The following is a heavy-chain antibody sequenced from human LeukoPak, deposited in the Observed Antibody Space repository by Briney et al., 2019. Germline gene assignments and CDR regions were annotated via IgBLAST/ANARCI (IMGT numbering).Heavy chain of an antibody. CDR1: GFPFSIYT. J-gene: IGHJ4*02. CDR3: ATDYHCSGGSCYPPD. D-gene: IGHD2-15*01. CDR2: ISGSSNDI. V-gene: IGHV3-21*01. Sequence: GGSLRLSCAASGFPFSIYTMNWVRQAPGKGLEWVSSISGSSNDIYYADSVKGRFTISRDNAKNSLYLQMNSLRAEDTAVYYCATDYHCSGGSCYPPDWGQGTLVTVSS.